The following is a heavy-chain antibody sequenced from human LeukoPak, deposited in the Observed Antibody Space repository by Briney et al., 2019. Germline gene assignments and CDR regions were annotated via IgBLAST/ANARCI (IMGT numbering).Heavy chain of an antibody. CDR3: ARDPGIAAAGTRYFDY. D-gene: IGHD6-13*01. V-gene: IGHV1-69*13. CDR2: IIPIFGTA. Sequence: SVKVSCKASGCTFSSYAISWVRQAPGQGLEWMGGIIPIFGTANYAQKFQGRVTITADESTSTAYMELSSLRSEDTAVYYCARDPGIAAAGTRYFDYWGQGTLVTVSS. J-gene: IGHJ4*02. CDR1: GCTFSSYA.